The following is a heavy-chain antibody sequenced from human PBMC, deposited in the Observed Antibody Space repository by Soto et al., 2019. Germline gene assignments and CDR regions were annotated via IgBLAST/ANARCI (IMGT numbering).Heavy chain of an antibody. CDR2: INPSGGST. Sequence: QVQLVQSGAEVKKPGASVKLSCKASGYTFTSYHLHWVRQAPGQGLEWMGTINPSGGSTNYAQKFQGRVTMTRDTSTSTVYLYLNSLRSEDTAVYYCARGDYYGSGHYFDYWGQGTLATVSS. J-gene: IGHJ4*02. CDR3: ARGDYYGSGHYFDY. D-gene: IGHD3-10*01. CDR1: GYTFTSYH. V-gene: IGHV1-46*01.